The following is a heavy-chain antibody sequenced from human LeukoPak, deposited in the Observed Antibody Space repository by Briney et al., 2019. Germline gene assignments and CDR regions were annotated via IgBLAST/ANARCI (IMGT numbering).Heavy chain of an antibody. V-gene: IGHV4-4*07. CDR1: GASISAFH. CDR3: ARDLGLLHAFDI. Sequence: SETLSLTCTVSGASISAFHWTWFRQPAGKGLEWIGLIYSSGSTLFNPSLKSRVAMSVDLTKNQLSLKLTSVTAADTAVYYCARDLGLLHAFDIWGQGTMVTVSS. CDR2: IYSSGST. D-gene: IGHD2-15*01. J-gene: IGHJ3*02.